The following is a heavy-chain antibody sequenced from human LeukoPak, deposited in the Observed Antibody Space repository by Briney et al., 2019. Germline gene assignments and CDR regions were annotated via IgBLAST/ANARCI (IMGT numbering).Heavy chain of an antibody. Sequence: GGSLRLSCAASGFTFSSYEMNWVRQAPGKGLEWVSYISSSGSTIYYADSVKGRFTISRDNAKNSLYLQMNSLRAEDTAVYYCAREAYYYDSSGYSRVFQHWGQGTLVTVSS. J-gene: IGHJ1*01. CDR2: ISSSGSTI. CDR1: GFTFSSYE. D-gene: IGHD3-22*01. V-gene: IGHV3-48*03. CDR3: AREAYYYDSSGYSRVFQH.